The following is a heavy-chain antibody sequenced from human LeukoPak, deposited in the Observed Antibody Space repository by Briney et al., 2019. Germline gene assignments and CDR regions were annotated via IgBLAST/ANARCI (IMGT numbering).Heavy chain of an antibody. J-gene: IGHJ4*02. CDR2: IWYDGSNK. V-gene: IGHV3-33*06. CDR1: GFTFSNYG. D-gene: IGHD6-13*01. CDR3: AKDADSSTWYLRYFDY. Sequence: GGSLRLSCEASGFTFSNYGMHWVRQAPGKGLEWVAVIWYDGSNKYYADSVKGRFTISRDNSKNTLYLQMNSLRTEDTAVYYCAKDADSSTWYLRYFDYWGQGTLVTVSS.